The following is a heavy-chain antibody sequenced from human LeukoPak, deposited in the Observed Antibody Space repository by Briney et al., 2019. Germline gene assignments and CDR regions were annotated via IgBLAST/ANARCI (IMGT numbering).Heavy chain of an antibody. D-gene: IGHD3-22*01. V-gene: IGHV1-69*13. Sequence: SVKVSCKASGGTFSSYAISWVRQAPGQGLEWMGRIIPIFETPTYAQKFHGRATITADASTSTAYMELSSLRSEDTAVYYCANSPFRDSYDRSGYFSHRSYYFDYWGQGTLVTVSS. CDR1: GGTFSSYA. CDR2: IIPIFETP. J-gene: IGHJ4*02. CDR3: ANSPFRDSYDRSGYFSHRSYYFDY.